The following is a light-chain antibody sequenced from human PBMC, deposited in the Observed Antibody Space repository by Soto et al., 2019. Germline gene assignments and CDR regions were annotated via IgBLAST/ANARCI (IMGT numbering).Light chain of an antibody. V-gene: IGKV1-33*01. J-gene: IGKJ4*01. Sequence: DIQMTQSPSSLSASVGDRVTITCQASQDISNYLNWYQQKPGKAPKLLVYDASNLETGVPSRFSGSGSGTLFTFTITSLQPEDIRTYYCQQYDSLPLTFGGGTKVQIK. CDR2: DAS. CDR3: QQYDSLPLT. CDR1: QDISNY.